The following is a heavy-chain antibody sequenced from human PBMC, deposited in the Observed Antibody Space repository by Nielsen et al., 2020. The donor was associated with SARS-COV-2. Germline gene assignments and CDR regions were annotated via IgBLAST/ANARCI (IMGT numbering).Heavy chain of an antibody. V-gene: IGHV4-30-4*01. J-gene: IGHJ4*02. D-gene: IGHD6-19*01. CDR2: IYHRGST. CDR1: GGSIRSGDYY. CDR3: ARLQDSGWPDGIDC. Sequence: SETLSLTCTVSGGSIRSGDYYWNWIRQPPGKGLEWMGDIYHRGSTSYNPSLKSRVTISRDTSKNQFSLNLNSVSAADTAVYYCARLQDSGWPDGIDCWGQGTLVTVSP.